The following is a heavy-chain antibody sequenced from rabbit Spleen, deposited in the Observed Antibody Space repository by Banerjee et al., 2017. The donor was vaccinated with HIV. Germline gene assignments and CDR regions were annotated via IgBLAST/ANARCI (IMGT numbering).Heavy chain of an antibody. D-gene: IGHD8-1*01. CDR2: IDTSSSGFT. V-gene: IGHV1S45*01. J-gene: IGHJ6*01. CDR1: GFSISSYYM. CDR3: AKDSGTSVSSYGMDL. Sequence: QRQLEESGGGLVKPEGSLTLTCTASGFSISSYYMNLGRQAPGKGLEWIACIDTSSSGFTYWASWAKGRFSISKTSSTTVTLQVTSLTAAATATYFCAKDSGTSVSSYGMDLWGPGTLVTVS.